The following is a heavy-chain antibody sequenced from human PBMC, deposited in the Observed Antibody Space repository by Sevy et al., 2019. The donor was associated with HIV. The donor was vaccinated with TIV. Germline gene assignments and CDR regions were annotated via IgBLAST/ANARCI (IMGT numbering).Heavy chain of an antibody. D-gene: IGHD2-15*01. Sequence: GGSLRLSCAASGFTFSSYAMHWVRQAPGKGLEWVAVISYDGSNKYYADSVKGRFTISRDNSKNKLYLQMNSLRAEDTAGYYCARGRVYCSGGSCYEGGFDYWGQGTLVTVSS. CDR1: GFTFSSYA. CDR2: ISYDGSNK. V-gene: IGHV3-30-3*01. J-gene: IGHJ4*02. CDR3: ARGRVYCSGGSCYEGGFDY.